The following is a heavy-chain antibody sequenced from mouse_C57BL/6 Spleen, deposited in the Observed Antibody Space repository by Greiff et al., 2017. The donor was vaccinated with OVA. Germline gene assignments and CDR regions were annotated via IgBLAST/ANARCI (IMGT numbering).Heavy chain of an antibody. CDR1: GYTFTSYW. D-gene: IGHD1-1*01. V-gene: IGHV1-52*01. CDR3: ARDYYGSSYGAY. J-gene: IGHJ3*01. Sequence: QVQLKQPGAELVRPGSSVKLSCKASGYTFTSYWMHWVKQRPIQGLEWIGNIDPSDSETHYNQKFKDKATLTVDKSSSTAYMQLSSLTSEDSAVYYCARDYYGSSYGAYWGQGTLVTVSA. CDR2: IDPSDSET.